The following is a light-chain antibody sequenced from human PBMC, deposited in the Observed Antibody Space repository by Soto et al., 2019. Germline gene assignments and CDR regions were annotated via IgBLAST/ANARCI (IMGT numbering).Light chain of an antibody. CDR1: QSISSY. Sequence: DIQMTQSPSSLSASVGDRVTITCRASQSISSYLNWYQQKPGKAPKLLIYAASSLQSGVPSRFSGSGSGTDFTLTISSLQPEDFATYYCQQSYSTPITFGGGTKEQIK. V-gene: IGKV1-39*01. CDR2: AAS. J-gene: IGKJ4*02. CDR3: QQSYSTPIT.